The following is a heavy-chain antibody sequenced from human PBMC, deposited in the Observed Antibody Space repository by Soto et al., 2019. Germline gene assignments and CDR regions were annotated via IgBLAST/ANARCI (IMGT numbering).Heavy chain of an antibody. J-gene: IGHJ4*02. CDR3: ARDRGARVLGGSVVPAPMGGY. V-gene: IGHV3-7*01. Sequence: EVQLVESGGGLVQPGGSLRLSCAASGFTFSSYWMSWVRQAPGKGLEWVANIKQDGSEKYYVDSVKGRFTISRDNAKNSLYLQMNSLRAEDTAVYYCARDRGARVLGGSVVPAPMGGYWGQGTLVTVSS. CDR2: IKQDGSEK. D-gene: IGHD2-2*01. CDR1: GFTFSSYW.